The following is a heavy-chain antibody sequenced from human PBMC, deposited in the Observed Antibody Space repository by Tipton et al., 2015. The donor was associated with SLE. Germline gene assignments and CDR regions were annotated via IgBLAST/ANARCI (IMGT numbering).Heavy chain of an antibody. V-gene: IGHV3-30-3*02. CDR2: ISYDGSNK. CDR3: AKKESYGDYGYYYYFMDV. J-gene: IGHJ6*03. Sequence: SLRLSCAASGFTFSSYAMHWVRQAPGKGLEWVAVISYDGSNKYYADSVKGRFTISRDNSKNTLYLQMNSLSAEDTAVYYCAKKESYGDYGYYYYFMDVWGKGTTVTGSS. CDR1: GFTFSSYA. D-gene: IGHD4-17*01.